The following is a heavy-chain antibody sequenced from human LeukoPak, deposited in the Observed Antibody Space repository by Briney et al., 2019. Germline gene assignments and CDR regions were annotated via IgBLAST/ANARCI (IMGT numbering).Heavy chain of an antibody. V-gene: IGHV3-11*01. J-gene: IGHJ4*02. Sequence: GGSLRLSCAASGFTLSDYYMSWIRQAPGKGLEWVSYSSSSGSTIYYADSVKGRFATSRDNAKNSLYLQMNSLRAEDTAVYDCARRRNLIDYWGQGTLVTVSS. CDR3: ARRRNLIDY. CDR2: SSSSGSTI. CDR1: GFTLSDYY. D-gene: IGHD1-7*01.